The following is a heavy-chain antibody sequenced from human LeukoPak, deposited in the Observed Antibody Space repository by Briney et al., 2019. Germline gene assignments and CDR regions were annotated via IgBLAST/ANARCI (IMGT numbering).Heavy chain of an antibody. CDR3: AVKVYSSSSNYYYYYYGMDV. J-gene: IGHJ6*02. Sequence: GASVKVSCKASGGTFSSYAISWVRQAPGQGLEWMGGIIPIFGTANYAQKFQGRVTITADESTSTAYMELSSLRSEDTAVYYCAVKVYSSSSNYYYYYYGMDVRGQGTTVTVSS. D-gene: IGHD6-6*01. CDR2: IIPIFGTA. CDR1: GGTFSSYA. V-gene: IGHV1-69*13.